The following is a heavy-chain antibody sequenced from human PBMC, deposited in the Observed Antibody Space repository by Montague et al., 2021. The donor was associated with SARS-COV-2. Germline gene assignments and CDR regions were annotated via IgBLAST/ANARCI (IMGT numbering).Heavy chain of an antibody. CDR3: IRGLASVDY. V-gene: IGHV4-61*09. J-gene: IGHJ4*02. Sequence: TLSLTCTVSGGSISSDSCYWSWHPPAAGKELKWIVNVYASGITNYSPSLKIRVTIALDTSKNQFSMTAISVTAADTALYYCIRGLASVDYWGQGTLVTVSS. CDR1: GGSISSDSCY. CDR2: VYASGIT.